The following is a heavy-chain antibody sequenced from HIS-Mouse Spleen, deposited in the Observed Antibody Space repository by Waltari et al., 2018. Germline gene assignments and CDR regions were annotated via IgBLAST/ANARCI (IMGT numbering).Heavy chain of an antibody. CDR3: ARDGGAAQAFDI. V-gene: IGHV3-30*04. CDR1: GFTFSRYA. Sequence: QVQLVESGGGVVQPGRSLRLSCAASGFTFSRYAMHWVRQAPGKGLEWVAVISYDGSNKYYADSVKGRFTISRDNSKNTLYLQMNSLRAEDTAVYYCARDGGAAQAFDIWGQGTMVTVSS. J-gene: IGHJ3*02. CDR2: ISYDGSNK. D-gene: IGHD6-6*01.